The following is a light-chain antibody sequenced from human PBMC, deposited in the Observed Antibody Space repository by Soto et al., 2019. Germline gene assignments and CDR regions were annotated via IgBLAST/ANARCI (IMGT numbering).Light chain of an antibody. Sequence: DIQMTQSPSTLSASVGDRVTITCRASQSISSWLAWYQQKPGKAPKLLIYDASSLESGVPSRFRGSGSGTEFTLNISSLQPDDFATYYCQQYNSYLYTFGQGTKVDIK. CDR1: QSISSW. CDR3: QQYNSYLYT. J-gene: IGKJ2*01. V-gene: IGKV1-5*01. CDR2: DAS.